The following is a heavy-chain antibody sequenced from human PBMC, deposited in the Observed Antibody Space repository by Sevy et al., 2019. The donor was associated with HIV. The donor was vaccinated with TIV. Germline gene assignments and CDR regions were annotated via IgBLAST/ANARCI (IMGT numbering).Heavy chain of an antibody. J-gene: IGHJ4*02. D-gene: IGHD5-18*01. CDR2: IHSDDTT. CDR3: ARGKSGYGYALNY. V-gene: IGHV3-66*01. Sequence: GGSLRLSCAASGFTVNSNYMTWVRQAPGKGLEGVSVIHSDDTTYHADSVKDRFTMSRDNFKNTLYLNMGSLRAEDTAVYYCARGKSGYGYALNYWGQGTLVTVSS. CDR1: GFTVNSNY.